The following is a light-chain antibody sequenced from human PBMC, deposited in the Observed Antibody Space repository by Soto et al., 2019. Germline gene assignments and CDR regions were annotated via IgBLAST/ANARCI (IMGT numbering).Light chain of an antibody. V-gene: IGKV3-15*01. CDR2: DAS. CDR3: QQYKSWPT. J-gene: IGKJ1*01. Sequence: VMTQSPATLSVTPGERATLSCRASQSVSRNVAWYQQKPGQAPRLLIYDASTRATGIPARFSGSGSGADFTLTINSLQSEDSAVYYCQQYKSWPTFGQGTKV. CDR1: QSVSRN.